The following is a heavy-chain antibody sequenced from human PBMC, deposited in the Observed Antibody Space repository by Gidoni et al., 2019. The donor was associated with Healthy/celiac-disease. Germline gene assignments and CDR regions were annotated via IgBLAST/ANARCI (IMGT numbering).Heavy chain of an antibody. CDR1: GFTFSSYD. CDR2: IGTAGDT. V-gene: IGHV3-13*01. CDR3: ARVRSYYDSSGYYYADWYFDL. D-gene: IGHD3-22*01. Sequence: EVQLVESGGGLVQPGGSLRLSCAASGFTFSSYDMPWVRQATGKGLEWVSAIGTAGDTYYPGSVKGRFTISRENAKNSLYLQMNSLRAGDTAVYYCARVRSYYDSSGYYYADWYFDLWGRGTLVTVSS. J-gene: IGHJ2*01.